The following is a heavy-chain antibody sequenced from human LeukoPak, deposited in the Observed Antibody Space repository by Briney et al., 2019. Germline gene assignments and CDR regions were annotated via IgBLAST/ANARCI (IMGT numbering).Heavy chain of an antibody. V-gene: IGHV1-69*13. D-gene: IGHD3-22*01. CDR1: GGTFSSYA. CDR2: IIPIFGTA. CDR3: ARSRWGMIEPRFDY. J-gene: IGHJ4*02. Sequence: SVKVSCKASGGTFSSYAISWVRQPPGQGLEWMGGIIPIFGTANYAQKFQGRVTITADESTSTAYMELSSLRSEDTAVYYCARSRWGMIEPRFDYWGQGTLVTVSS.